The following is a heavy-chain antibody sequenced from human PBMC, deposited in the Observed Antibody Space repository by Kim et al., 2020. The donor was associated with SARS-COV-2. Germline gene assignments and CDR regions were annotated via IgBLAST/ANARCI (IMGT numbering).Heavy chain of an antibody. D-gene: IGHD6-13*01. CDR3: ARDRIAAANYGMDV. Sequence: AQKFQGSVTMTRDTSTSTVYMELSSLRSEDTAVYYCARDRIAAANYGMDVWGQGTTVPVSS. V-gene: IGHV1-46*01. J-gene: IGHJ6*02.